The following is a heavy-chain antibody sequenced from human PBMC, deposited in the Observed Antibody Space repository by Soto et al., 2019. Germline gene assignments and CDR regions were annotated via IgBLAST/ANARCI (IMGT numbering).Heavy chain of an antibody. CDR2: IYYSGST. J-gene: IGHJ6*02. D-gene: IGHD3-10*01. V-gene: IGHV4-34*01. CDR1: GGSFSVYY. CDR3: ARISYYGSGSYYSWPYYYGMDV. Sequence: PSETLSLTCAVYGGSFSVYYWTWIRQPPGKGLEWIGYIYYSGSTNYNPSLKSRVTISVDTSKNRFSLKLSSVTAADTAVYYCARISYYGSGSYYSWPYYYGMDVWGQGTTVTISS.